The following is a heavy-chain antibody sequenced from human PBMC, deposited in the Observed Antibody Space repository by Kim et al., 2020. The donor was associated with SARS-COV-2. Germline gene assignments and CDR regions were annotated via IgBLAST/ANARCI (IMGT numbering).Heavy chain of an antibody. Sequence: SETLSLTCSVSSGSLSSGGFYWTWIRQHPGKVLELIGYDYYSGSTYYNPSLRGRVTISVDTSKDQFSLHLSSVTVAGTAVYYCARTLGRRSGIDSWGQGILVTVSS. J-gene: IGHJ4*02. CDR1: SGSLSSGGFY. D-gene: IGHD2-15*01. CDR3: ARTLGRRSGIDS. V-gene: IGHV4-31*03. CDR2: DYYSGST.